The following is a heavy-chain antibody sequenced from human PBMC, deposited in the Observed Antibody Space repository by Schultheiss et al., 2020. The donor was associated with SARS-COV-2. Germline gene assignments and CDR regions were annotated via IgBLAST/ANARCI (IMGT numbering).Heavy chain of an antibody. V-gene: IGHV4-30-2*01. CDR2: IYHSGSI. D-gene: IGHD3-22*01. J-gene: IGHJ3*02. CDR3: ARGPGIVVVTTWGAFDI. Sequence: SETLSLTCVVSGGSISRGGNSWSWIRQPPGKGLEWMGYIYHSGSIYYNPSLKSRVTISVDTSKNQFSLKLSSVTAADTAVYYCARGPGIVVVTTWGAFDIWGQGTMVTVSS. CDR1: GGSISRGGNS.